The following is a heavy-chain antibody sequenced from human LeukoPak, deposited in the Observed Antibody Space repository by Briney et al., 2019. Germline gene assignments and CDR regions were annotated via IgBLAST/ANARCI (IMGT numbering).Heavy chain of an antibody. V-gene: IGHV3-11*01. CDR1: GFTFSDYY. CDR3: ARGSFAYSSGWYDEIYFQH. J-gene: IGHJ1*01. D-gene: IGHD6-19*01. CDR2: ISSSGSTI. Sequence: GGSLRLSCAASGFTFSDYYMSWIRQAPGKGLEWVSYISSSGSTIYYADSVKGRFTISRDNAKNSLYLQMNSLRAEDTAVYYCARGSFAYSSGWYDEIYFQHWGQGTLVTVSS.